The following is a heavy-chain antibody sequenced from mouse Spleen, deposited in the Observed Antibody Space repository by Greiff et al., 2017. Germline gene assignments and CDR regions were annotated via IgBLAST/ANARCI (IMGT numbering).Heavy chain of an antibody. J-gene: IGHJ4*01. V-gene: IGHV1-11*01. CDR1: GYTFTDHI. CDR2: IYPVSGET. Sequence: VQLQESGAELASPGASVTLSCKASGYTFTDHIMNWVKKRPGQGLEWIGRIYPVSGETNYNQKFMGKATFSVDRSSSTVYMVLNSLTSEDPAVYYCGRRGYGDYDAMDYWGQGTSVTVSS. CDR3: GRRGYGDYDAMDY. D-gene: IGHD2-13*01.